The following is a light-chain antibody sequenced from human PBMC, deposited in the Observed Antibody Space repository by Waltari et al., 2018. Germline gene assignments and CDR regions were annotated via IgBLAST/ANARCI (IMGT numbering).Light chain of an antibody. Sequence: DIQMTQSPSTLSASVGDRVTITCRASQSISIWMDWYQQKPGKDPKLLIYTASALQSGAPSRFTGSGSGTEFTLTISSLQPDDFATYYCQEYNTYSRTFGQGTKVEIK. J-gene: IGKJ1*01. CDR2: TAS. V-gene: IGKV1-5*03. CDR3: QEYNTYSRT. CDR1: QSISIW.